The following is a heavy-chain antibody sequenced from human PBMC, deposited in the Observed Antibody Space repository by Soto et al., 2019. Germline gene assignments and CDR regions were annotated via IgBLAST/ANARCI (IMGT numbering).Heavy chain of an antibody. J-gene: IGHJ3*02. D-gene: IGHD6-13*01. CDR1: GGSVSSGSYY. CDR2: IYYSGST. V-gene: IGHV4-61*01. Sequence: SETLSLTCTVSGGSVSSGSYYWSWIRQPPGKGLEWIGYIYYSGSTNYNPSLKSRVTISVDTSKNQFSLKLSSVTAADTAVYYCARGGAAAGAFDIWGQGTMVTVS. CDR3: ARGGAAAGAFDI.